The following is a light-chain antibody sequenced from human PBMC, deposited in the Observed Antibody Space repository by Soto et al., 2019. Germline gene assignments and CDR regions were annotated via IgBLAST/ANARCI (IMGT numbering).Light chain of an antibody. CDR1: QSVAGY. Sequence: DIQMTQAPSSLSASVGDRVTLTCRASQSVAGYLNWYQQKPGGAPHLLIYAASTLQSGVPSRFSGSGSGTDFKLTISSLQPEAVETYYCQQSYTSSWTFGPGTKVDIK. CDR2: AAS. J-gene: IGKJ1*01. V-gene: IGKV1-39*01. CDR3: QQSYTSSWT.